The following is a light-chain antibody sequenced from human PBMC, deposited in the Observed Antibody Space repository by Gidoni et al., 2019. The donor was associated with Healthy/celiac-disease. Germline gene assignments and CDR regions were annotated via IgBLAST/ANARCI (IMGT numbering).Light chain of an antibody. CDR1: QDIRNY. CDR2: DAS. Sequence: DIQMTQSPSSLSAPVGDRVTITCQASQDIRNYLNWYQQKTGKDPKLLIYDASNLETGVPSRCSGSGSGTDFTLTISSLQPEENATYYCQQYDNLPITFGQGTRLEIK. J-gene: IGKJ5*01. CDR3: QQYDNLPIT. V-gene: IGKV1-33*01.